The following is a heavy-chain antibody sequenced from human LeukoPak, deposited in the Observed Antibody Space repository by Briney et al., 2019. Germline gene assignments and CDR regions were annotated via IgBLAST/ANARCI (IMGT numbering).Heavy chain of an antibody. Sequence: HGESLKISCKGSGYSFTSYWISWVRQMPGKGLEWMGRIDPSDSYTNYSPSFQGHVTISADKPISTAYLQWSSLKASDTAMYYCAPHRGGLEDLTFDPWGQGTLVTVSS. CDR3: APHRGGLEDLTFDP. CDR2: IDPSDSYT. J-gene: IGHJ5*02. V-gene: IGHV5-10-1*01. CDR1: GYSFTSYW. D-gene: IGHD3-10*01.